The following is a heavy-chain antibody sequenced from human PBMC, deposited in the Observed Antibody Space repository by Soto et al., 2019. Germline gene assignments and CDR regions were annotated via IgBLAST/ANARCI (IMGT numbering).Heavy chain of an antibody. CDR1: GFTFSSYA. J-gene: IGHJ6*01. Sequence: QVQLVESGGGVVQPGRSLRLSCAASGFTFSSYAMHWVRQAPGKGLEWVAVISYDGSNKYYADSVKGRFTISRDNSKNSLYLQMHSLRDEDTAVYYCARSEEGYCSRTCCHFRPYYYGMDVWGQGTTVTVSA. D-gene: IGHD2-2*01. V-gene: IGHV3-30-3*01. CDR3: ARSEEGYCSRTCCHFRPYYYGMDV. CDR2: ISYDGSNK.